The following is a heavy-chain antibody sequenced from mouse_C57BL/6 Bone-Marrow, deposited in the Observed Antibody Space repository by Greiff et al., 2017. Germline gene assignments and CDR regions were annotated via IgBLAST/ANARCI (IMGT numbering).Heavy chain of an antibody. Sequence: QVQLQQSGAELVKPGASVKISCKASGYAFSSYWMNWVKQRPGKGLEWIGQIYPGDGDTNYNGKFKGKATLTADKSSSTAYMQLRSLTSEDSAVYFCARFGYAPYYFDYWGQGTTLTVSS. J-gene: IGHJ2*01. CDR1: GYAFSSYW. CDR2: IYPGDGDT. D-gene: IGHD2-2*01. V-gene: IGHV1-80*01. CDR3: ARFGYAPYYFDY.